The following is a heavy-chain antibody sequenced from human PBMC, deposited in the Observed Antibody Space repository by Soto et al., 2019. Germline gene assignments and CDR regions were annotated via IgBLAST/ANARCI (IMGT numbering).Heavy chain of an antibody. CDR1: GVTLRDNY. V-gene: IGHV3-53*01. J-gene: IGHJ3*01. Sequence: PGGSPRLSCAAPGVTLRDNYKTLGRQAPGEGVEWVSLIYDGGRTVYADSVKGRFTISRDNSRNTIYLQMNSLRVEDTAMYYCARRITISGVATSTHDDSDVWRHGTLVTVSS. CDR3: ARRITISGVATSTHDDSDV. CDR2: IYDGGRT. D-gene: IGHD3-3*01.